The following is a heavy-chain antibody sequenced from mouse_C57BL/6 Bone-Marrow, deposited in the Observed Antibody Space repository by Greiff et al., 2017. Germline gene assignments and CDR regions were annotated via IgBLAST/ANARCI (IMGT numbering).Heavy chain of an antibody. CDR3: ASPYYSNPAWFAY. Sequence: QVQLQQSGAELVKPGASVKLSCKASGYTFTSYWMHWVKQRPGQGLEWIGMIHPNSGSTNYNEKFKSKATLTVDKSSSTAYMQLSSLTSEDSAVYYCASPYYSNPAWFAYWGQGTLVTVSA. V-gene: IGHV1-64*01. J-gene: IGHJ3*01. D-gene: IGHD2-5*01. CDR1: GYTFTSYW. CDR2: IHPNSGST.